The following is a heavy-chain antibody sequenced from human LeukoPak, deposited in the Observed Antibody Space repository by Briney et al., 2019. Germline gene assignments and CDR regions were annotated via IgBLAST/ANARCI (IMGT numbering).Heavy chain of an antibody. D-gene: IGHD3-3*01. CDR3: ARDGSYDFWSGYLNY. CDR1: GYTFTGYY. Sequence: GASVEVSCKASGYTFTGYYMHWVRQAPGQGLEWMGWINPNSGGTNYAQKFQGRVTMTRDTSISTAYMELSRLRSDDTAVYYCARDGSYDFWSGYLNYWGQGTLVTVSS. J-gene: IGHJ4*02. CDR2: INPNSGGT. V-gene: IGHV1-2*02.